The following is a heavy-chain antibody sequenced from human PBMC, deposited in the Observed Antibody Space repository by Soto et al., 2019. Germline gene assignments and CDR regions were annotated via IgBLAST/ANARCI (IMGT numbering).Heavy chain of an antibody. J-gene: IGHJ6*02. CDR3: AKYQGFLEWIPQGGLDV. V-gene: IGHV3-23*01. CDR1: GFTFRKYV. CDR2: LSSTGGST. Sequence: EVQLLESGGGLAQPGGSLRLSCEVSGFTFRKYVMTWVRQAPGKGLEWVSSLSSTGGSTYYADSVKGRFTVSTDNSKNTLFLQMNSLRAEDTAIYYCAKYQGFLEWIPQGGLDVWGPGTTVAVSS. D-gene: IGHD3-3*01.